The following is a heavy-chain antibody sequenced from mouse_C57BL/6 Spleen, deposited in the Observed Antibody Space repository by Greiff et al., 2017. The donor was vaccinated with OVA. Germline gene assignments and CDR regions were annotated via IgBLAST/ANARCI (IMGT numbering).Heavy chain of an antibody. J-gene: IGHJ2*01. V-gene: IGHV1-53*01. CDR2: INPSNGGT. Sequence: QVHVKQSGTELVKPGASVKLSCKASGYTFTSYWMHWVKQRPGQGLEWIGNINPSNGGTNYNEKFKSKATLTVDKSSSTAYMQLSSLTSEDSAVYYCARETGMGSPYFDYWGQGTTLTVSS. D-gene: IGHD4-1*01. CDR1: GYTFTSYW. CDR3: ARETGMGSPYFDY.